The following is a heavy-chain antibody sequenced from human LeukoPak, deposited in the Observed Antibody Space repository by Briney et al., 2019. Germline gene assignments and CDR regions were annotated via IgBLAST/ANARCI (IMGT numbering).Heavy chain of an antibody. Sequence: ASVKVSCMASGYTFTGYYMHWVRQAPGQGLEWMGRINPNSGGTNYAQKFQGRVTMTRDTSISTAYMELSRLRSDDTAVYSCARVKWLRETDYWGQGTLVTVSS. V-gene: IGHV1-2*06. CDR3: ARVKWLRETDY. J-gene: IGHJ4*02. CDR2: INPNSGGT. D-gene: IGHD5-12*01. CDR1: GYTFTGYY.